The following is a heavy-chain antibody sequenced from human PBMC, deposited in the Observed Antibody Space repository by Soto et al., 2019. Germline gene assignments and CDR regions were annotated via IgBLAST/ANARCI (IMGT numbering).Heavy chain of an antibody. D-gene: IGHD3-3*01. CDR1: GYSFTSYW. Sequence: GESLKISCKGSGYSFTSYWVGWVRQMPGKGLEWMGIIYPGDSDTRYSPSFQGQVTISADKSISTAYLQWSSLKASDTAMYYCARCPIFGVVISAFDIWGQGTMVTVSS. CDR3: ARCPIFGVVISAFDI. J-gene: IGHJ3*02. V-gene: IGHV5-51*01. CDR2: IYPGDSDT.